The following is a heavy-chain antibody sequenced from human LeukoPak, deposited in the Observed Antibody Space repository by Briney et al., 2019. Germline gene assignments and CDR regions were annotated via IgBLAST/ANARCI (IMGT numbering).Heavy chain of an antibody. CDR3: ARELPMVRGGGGDY. J-gene: IGHJ4*02. CDR1: GFTFSSYS. CDR2: ISSSSSYI. Sequence: PGGSLRLSCAASGFTFSSYSMNWVRQAPGKGLEWVSSISSSSSYIYYADSVKGRFTIPRDNAKNSLYLQMNSLRAEDTAVYYCARELPMVRGGGGDYWGQGTLVTVSS. D-gene: IGHD3-10*01. V-gene: IGHV3-21*01.